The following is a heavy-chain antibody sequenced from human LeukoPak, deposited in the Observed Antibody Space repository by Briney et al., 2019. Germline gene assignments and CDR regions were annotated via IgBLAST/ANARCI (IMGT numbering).Heavy chain of an antibody. CDR1: GFTFDDYA. Sequence: PGGSLRLSCAASGFTFDDYAMHWVRQAPGKGLEWVSGTSWNSGSIGYADSVKGRFTISRDNAKNSLYLQMNSLRAEDMALYYCAKDLGFGEFDAFDIWGQGTMVTVSS. V-gene: IGHV3-9*03. D-gene: IGHD3-10*01. J-gene: IGHJ3*02. CDR2: TSWNSGSI. CDR3: AKDLGFGEFDAFDI.